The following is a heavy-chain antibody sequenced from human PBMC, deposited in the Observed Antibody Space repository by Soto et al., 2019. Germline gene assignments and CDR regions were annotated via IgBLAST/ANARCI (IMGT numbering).Heavy chain of an antibody. CDR3: ARDAGSIASRAGYYYYYGMDV. V-gene: IGHV1-69*06. J-gene: IGHJ6*02. D-gene: IGHD2-21*01. Sequence: SVKVSCKASGGTFSSYAISWVRQAPGQGLEWMGGIIPIFGTANYAQKFQGRVTITADKSTSTAYMELSSLRSEDTAVYYCARDAGSIASRAGYYYYYGMDVWGQGTTVTVSS. CDR1: GGTFSSYA. CDR2: IIPIFGTA.